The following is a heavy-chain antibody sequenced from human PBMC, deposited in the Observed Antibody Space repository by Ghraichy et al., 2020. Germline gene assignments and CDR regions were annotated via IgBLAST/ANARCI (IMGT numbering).Heavy chain of an antibody. D-gene: IGHD4-23*01. V-gene: IGHV3-48*02. J-gene: IGHJ6*03. Sequence: GGSLRLSCVGSGFTFGSYNMNWVRQFPGKGLEWVAYITSSSRYIFYADSVKGRFTISRDNAQNSLSLQMNGLRDEDTAIYYCARASTVVRVYYYYYMDVWGRGTTVTVSS. CDR2: ITSSSRYI. CDR1: GFTFGSYN. CDR3: ARASTVVRVYYYYYMDV.